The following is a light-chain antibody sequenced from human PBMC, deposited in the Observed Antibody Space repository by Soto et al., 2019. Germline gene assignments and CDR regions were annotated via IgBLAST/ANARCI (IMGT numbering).Light chain of an antibody. V-gene: IGKV4-1*01. CDR3: QQYYRTQGT. CDR1: QTVLYSSNNKNY. Sequence: IVMSQSPESLAVSLGERANINCKSSQTVLYSSNNKNYLAWYQQKTGQPHKLLMYWASTREFGVPDRFSGSGSGTNFTLAISSLQAEDVAVYYFQQYYRTQGTFGRGTKVDI. J-gene: IGKJ3*01. CDR2: WAS.